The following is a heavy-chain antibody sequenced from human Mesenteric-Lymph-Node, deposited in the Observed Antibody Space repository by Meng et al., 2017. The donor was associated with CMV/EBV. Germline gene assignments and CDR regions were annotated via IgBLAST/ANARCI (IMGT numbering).Heavy chain of an antibody. V-gene: IGHV3-23*01. CDR1: GFTFSSYA. D-gene: IGHD1-1*01. Sequence: GESLKISCAASGFTFSSYAMSWVRQAPGKGLEWVSTISGSGGSTQNADSVKGRFTISRDNSKNTVYLQMDSLRDGDTAVYYCAKGRSTNWYDAFDMWGQGTMVTVSS. CDR2: ISGSGGST. J-gene: IGHJ3*02. CDR3: AKGRSTNWYDAFDM.